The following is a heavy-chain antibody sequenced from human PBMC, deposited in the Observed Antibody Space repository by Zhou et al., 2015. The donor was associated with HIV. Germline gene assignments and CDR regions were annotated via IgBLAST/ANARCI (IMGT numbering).Heavy chain of an antibody. V-gene: IGHV1-8*01. D-gene: IGHD3-22*01. CDR1: GYTFTSYD. CDR3: ARVTYYYDSSGYAGHDAFDI. J-gene: IGHJ3*02. Sequence: QVQLVQSGAEVKKPGASVKVSCKASGYTFTSYDINWVRQATGQGLEWMGWMNPNSGNTGSAQKFQGRVIMTRNTSISTAYMELSSLRSDDTAVYYCARVTYYYDSSGYAGHDAFDIVGPRDNGHRLF. CDR2: MNPNSGNT.